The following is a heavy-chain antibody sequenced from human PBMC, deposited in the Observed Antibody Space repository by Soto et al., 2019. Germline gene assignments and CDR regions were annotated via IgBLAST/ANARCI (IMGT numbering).Heavy chain of an antibody. CDR1: GGTFSSYA. D-gene: IGHD3-10*01. CDR2: IIPIFGTA. J-gene: IGHJ3*02. V-gene: IGHV1-69*13. Sequence: GASVKVSCKASGGTFSSYAISWVRQAPGQGLEWMGGIIPIFGTANYAQKFQGRVTITADESTSTAYMELSSLRSEDTAVYYCARDLAFYGSGSYSDAFDIWGQGTMVTVSS. CDR3: ARDLAFYGSGSYSDAFDI.